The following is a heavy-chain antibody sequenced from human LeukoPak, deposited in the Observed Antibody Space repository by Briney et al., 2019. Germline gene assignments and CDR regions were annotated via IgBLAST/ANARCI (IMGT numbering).Heavy chain of an antibody. V-gene: IGHV3-23*01. CDR1: GFTFSSYA. Sequence: GGSLRVSCAASGFTFSSYAMSWVRQAPGKGLEWVSGISGSGGTTYYADSVKGRFTISRDNSKNTLYLQMNSLRAEDTAVYYCAKRTVAGTYFDCWGQGTLVTVSS. D-gene: IGHD6-19*01. CDR3: AKRTVAGTYFDC. CDR2: ISGSGGTT. J-gene: IGHJ4*02.